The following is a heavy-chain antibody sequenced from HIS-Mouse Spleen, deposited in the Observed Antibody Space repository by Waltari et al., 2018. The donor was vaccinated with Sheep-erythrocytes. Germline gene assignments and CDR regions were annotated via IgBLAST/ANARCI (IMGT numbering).Heavy chain of an antibody. J-gene: IGHJ2*01. Sequence: QVQLVESGGGVVQPGKSLRLSCAAPGFTFSSYAMHWVRQAPGKGLEWVTVISYDGSNKYYADSVKGRFTISRDNSKNTLYLQMNSLRAEDTAVYYCARVTWELLRRYFDLWGRGTLVTVSS. CDR3: ARVTWELLRRYFDL. CDR1: GFTFSSYA. V-gene: IGHV3-30-3*01. CDR2: ISYDGSNK. D-gene: IGHD1-26*01.